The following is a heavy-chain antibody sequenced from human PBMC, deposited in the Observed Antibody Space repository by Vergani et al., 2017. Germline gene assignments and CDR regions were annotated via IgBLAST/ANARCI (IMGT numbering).Heavy chain of an antibody. CDR3: AKDLAPGYSHGYNGMDV. CDR1: GFTFRFYA. J-gene: IGHJ6*02. D-gene: IGHD5-18*01. CDR2: ISESGDTT. Sequence: EVQLLESGGGLVQPGGSLRLSCAASGFTFRFYAMSWVRQGPGKGLEWVSGISESGDTTYYADSVKGRFTISRDNSKNTQYLQMNSLRPEDTAVYYCAKDLAPGYSHGYNGMDVWGQGTTVTVSS. V-gene: IGHV3-23*01.